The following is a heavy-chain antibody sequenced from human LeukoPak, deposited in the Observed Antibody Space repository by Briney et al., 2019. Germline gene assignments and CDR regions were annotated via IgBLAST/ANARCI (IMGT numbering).Heavy chain of an antibody. V-gene: IGHV3-30-3*01. CDR1: KFIFIDSP. Sequence: GGSLRLSCVASKFIFIDSPMHWVRHPPGKGLQWVAVISPDGTSKYYADSVKGRFTISRDNSKDTLFLQMESLRIEDTAVYYCARDPLSPEPWGQGTLVTVSS. CDR3: ARDPLSPEP. CDR2: ISPDGTSK. J-gene: IGHJ5*02.